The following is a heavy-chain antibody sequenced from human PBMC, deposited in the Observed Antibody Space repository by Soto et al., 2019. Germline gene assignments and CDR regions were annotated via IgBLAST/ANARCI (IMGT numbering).Heavy chain of an antibody. V-gene: IGHV4-34*01. Sequence: QVQLQQWGAGLLKPSETLSLTCAVYGGSVSSSNNYYWSWIRQPPGKGLEWIGEMSHSGGTHFNPSLNGRVTISVDTSKNQFSLKMSSVTAADTALYYCARVERGTATTVVDAFDIWGPGTMVTVSS. CDR1: GGSVSSSNNYY. CDR2: MSHSGGT. J-gene: IGHJ3*02. CDR3: ARVERGTATTVVDAFDI. D-gene: IGHD1-1*01.